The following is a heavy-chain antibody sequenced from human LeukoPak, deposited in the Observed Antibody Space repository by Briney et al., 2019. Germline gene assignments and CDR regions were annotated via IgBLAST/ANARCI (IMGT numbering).Heavy chain of an antibody. Sequence: GGSLRLSCAASGFTFTTYAMGWVRQAPGKGVEWVSVLNGGGGSTYYADSVKGRFTISRDNSKNTLDLQMNSLRAEDTAVYYCAKGYDRSGYYYFDYWGQGTLVTVSS. J-gene: IGHJ4*02. CDR2: LNGGGGST. V-gene: IGHV3-23*01. D-gene: IGHD3-22*01. CDR1: GFTFTTYA. CDR3: AKGYDRSGYYYFDY.